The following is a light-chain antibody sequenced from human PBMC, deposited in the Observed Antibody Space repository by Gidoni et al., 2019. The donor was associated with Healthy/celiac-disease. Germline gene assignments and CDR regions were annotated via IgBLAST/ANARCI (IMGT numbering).Light chain of an antibody. V-gene: IGLV1-51*01. CDR1: SSNIGNNY. Sequence: QSVLTQPPSVSAAPGQKVTISCPGSSSNIGNNYVSWYQQLPGTAPKLLSSDNNTRPSGIPDRFSGSKSGTSATLGITGLQTGDEADYYCGTWDSSLSAGVFGGGTKLTVL. CDR3: GTWDSSLSAGV. J-gene: IGLJ3*02. CDR2: DNN.